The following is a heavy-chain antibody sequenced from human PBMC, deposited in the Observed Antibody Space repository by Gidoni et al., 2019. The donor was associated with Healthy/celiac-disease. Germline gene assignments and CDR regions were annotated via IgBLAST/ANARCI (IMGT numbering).Heavy chain of an antibody. V-gene: IGHV3-15*01. Sequence: EVQLVESGGGLVKPGGSLRLSCAASGFTFSNAWMSWVRQAPGKGLEWVGRIKSKTDGGTTDYAAPVKGRFTISRDDSKNTLYLQMNSLKTEDTAVYYCTTGGGWFGELTFDYWGQGTLVTVSS. D-gene: IGHD3-10*01. CDR2: IKSKTDGGTT. CDR1: GFTFSNAW. J-gene: IGHJ4*02. CDR3: TTGGGWFGELTFDY.